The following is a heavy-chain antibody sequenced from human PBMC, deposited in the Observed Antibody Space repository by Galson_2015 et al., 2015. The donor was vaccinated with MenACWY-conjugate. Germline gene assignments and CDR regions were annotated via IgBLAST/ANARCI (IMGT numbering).Heavy chain of an antibody. V-gene: IGHV3-7*01. J-gene: IGHJ3*01. CDR1: GFTFSNSW. Sequence: SLRLSCATSGFTFSNSWMGWVRQAPGKGLEWVANIKQDGSGKYYVDSVKGRFIISRDNAKNSLFLQMDNLRAEDTALYYCARAKEQWLSKTFDLWGQGTMVTVSS. D-gene: IGHD6-19*01. CDR2: IKQDGSGK. CDR3: ARAKEQWLSKTFDL.